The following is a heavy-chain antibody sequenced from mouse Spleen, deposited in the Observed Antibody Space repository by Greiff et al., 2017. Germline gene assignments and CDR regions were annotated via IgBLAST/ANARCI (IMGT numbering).Heavy chain of an antibody. Sequence: QVQLQQPGAELVKPGASVTLSCKASGYTFTSYWMHWVKQRPGQGLEWIGMIHPNSGSTNYNEKFKSKATLTVDKSSSTAYMQLSSLTSEDSAVYYCARGEDYYGSSSSYYFDYWGQGTTLTVSS. CDR1: GYTFTSYW. J-gene: IGHJ2*01. D-gene: IGHD1-1*01. CDR2: IHPNSGST. CDR3: ARGEDYYGSSSSYYFDY. V-gene: IGHV1-64*01.